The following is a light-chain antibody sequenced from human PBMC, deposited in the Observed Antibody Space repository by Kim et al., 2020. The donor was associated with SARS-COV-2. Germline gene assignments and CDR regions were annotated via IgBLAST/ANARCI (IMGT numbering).Light chain of an antibody. CDR3: SSYTSSSTLVV. CDR1: IIDVGGYNS. V-gene: IGLV2-14*03. J-gene: IGLJ2*01. Sequence: SITLSCAGVIIDVGGYNSVSWYHQHPGKAPNHMIYDVSNRPSGFSNRLSGSKSGNTASLTISGLQAEDEADYYCSSYTSSSTLVVFGGGTKLTVL. CDR2: DVS.